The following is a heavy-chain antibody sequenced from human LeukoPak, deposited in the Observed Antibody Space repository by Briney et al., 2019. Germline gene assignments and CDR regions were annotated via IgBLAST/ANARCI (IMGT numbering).Heavy chain of an antibody. Sequence: GGSLRLSCAASGFTFSRYAMHWVRQTPGMGLVWVSRLAADGSGTNYADSVKGRFTISRDNAKNTVYLQMSSLRAEDTAVYYCARDGFTGPRTAYLDHWDQGTLVTVSS. V-gene: IGHV3-74*01. D-gene: IGHD2-8*02. J-gene: IGHJ4*01. CDR3: ARDGFTGPRTAYLDH. CDR1: GFTFSRYA. CDR2: LAADGSGT.